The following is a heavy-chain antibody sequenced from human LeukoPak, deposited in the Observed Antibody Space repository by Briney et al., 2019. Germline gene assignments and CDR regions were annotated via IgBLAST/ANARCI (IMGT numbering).Heavy chain of an antibody. Sequence: PGGSLRLSCAASGFTFSSYGMHWVRQAPGKGLEWVAFIRYDGSNKYYADSVKGRFTISRDNSKNTLYLQMNSLRAEDTAVYYCAKDHPVGATRFDYWGQGTLVTVSS. D-gene: IGHD1-26*01. CDR1: GFTFSSYG. CDR3: AKDHPVGATRFDY. V-gene: IGHV3-30*02. J-gene: IGHJ4*02. CDR2: IRYDGSNK.